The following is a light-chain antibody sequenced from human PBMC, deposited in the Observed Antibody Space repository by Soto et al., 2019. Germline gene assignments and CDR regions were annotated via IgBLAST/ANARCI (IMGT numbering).Light chain of an antibody. V-gene: IGLV1-40*01. CDR3: QSYDSSRSGSI. CDR1: SSNIGAGYD. Sequence: QSVLTQPPSVSGAPGQRVTISCTGSSSNIGAGYDVHWYQQLPGTAPKLLIYGNSNRPSGVPDRFSGSNSGTLASLAITGLQAEDEANYYCQSYDSSRSGSIFGGGTKLTVL. J-gene: IGLJ2*01. CDR2: GNS.